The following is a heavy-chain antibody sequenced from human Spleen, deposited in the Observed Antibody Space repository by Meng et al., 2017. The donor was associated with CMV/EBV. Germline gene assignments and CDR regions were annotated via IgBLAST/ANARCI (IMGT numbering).Heavy chain of an antibody. CDR3: ARDCSGGSCYLGVDY. CDR2: INHSGST. Sequence: PPEWGEGLLKPSETLALTCSLYGGSFSGYYWSWIRQPPGKGLEWIGEINHSGSTNYNPSLKSRVTISVDTSKNQFSLKLSSVTAADTAVYYCARDCSGGSCYLGVDYWGQGTLVTVSS. J-gene: IGHJ4*02. V-gene: IGHV4-34*01. D-gene: IGHD2-15*01. CDR1: GGSFSGYY.